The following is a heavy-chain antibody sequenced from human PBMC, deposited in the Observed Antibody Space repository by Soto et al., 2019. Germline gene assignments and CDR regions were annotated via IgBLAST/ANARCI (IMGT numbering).Heavy chain of an antibody. CDR3: ARAFVGCCISTSCYESNWFDP. D-gene: IGHD2-2*01. J-gene: IGHJ5*02. CDR2: ISYDGSNK. Sequence: GGSLRLSCAASGFTFSSHWMSWVRQAPGKGLEWVAVISYDGSNKYYADSVKGRFTISRDNSKNTLYLQMNSLRAEDTAVYYCARAFVGCCISTSCYESNWFDPWGQGTLVTVSS. V-gene: IGHV3-30-3*01. CDR1: GFTFSSHW.